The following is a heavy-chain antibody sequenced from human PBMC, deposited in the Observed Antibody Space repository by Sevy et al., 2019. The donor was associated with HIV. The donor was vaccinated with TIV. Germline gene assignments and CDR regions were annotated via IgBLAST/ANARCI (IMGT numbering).Heavy chain of an antibody. CDR3: AKDDVGGYYDRSGDSDH. CDR2: INSGGGGT. Sequence: GGSLRLSCAASGFTFTEFVMSWVRQAPGKGLEWVSTINSGGGGTYYADSVKGRFTISRDNSQNTMDLQMNSLRAEDTAVYYCAKDDVGGYYDRSGDSDHWGQGTLVTVSS. CDR1: GFTFTEFV. V-gene: IGHV3-23*01. D-gene: IGHD3-22*01. J-gene: IGHJ4*02.